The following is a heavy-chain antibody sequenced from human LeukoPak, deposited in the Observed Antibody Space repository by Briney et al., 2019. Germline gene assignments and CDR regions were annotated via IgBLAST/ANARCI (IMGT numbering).Heavy chain of an antibody. CDR2: ISGDGGST. CDR1: GFTFNDYA. V-gene: IGHV3-43*02. CDR3: ANVYCSSTSCYDEGVDY. J-gene: IGHJ4*02. Sequence: GGSLRLSCAASGFTFNDYAMHWVRQAPGKGLEWVSLISGDGGSTYYADSVKGRFTISRDNSKNSLYLQMNSLRTEDTALYYCANVYCSSTSCYDEGVDYLGQGTLVTVSS. D-gene: IGHD2-2*01.